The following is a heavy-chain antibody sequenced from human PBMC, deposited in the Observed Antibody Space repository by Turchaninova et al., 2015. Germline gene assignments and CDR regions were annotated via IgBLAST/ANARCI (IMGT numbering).Heavy chain of an antibody. CDR1: GFPVSCNY. D-gene: IGHD2-21*02. J-gene: IGHJ4*02. CDR3: ARERYCGGDCYPNYFDY. V-gene: IGHV3-66*01. CDR2: IYSGGST. Sequence: EVQLVESGGGLVQSGGSLRLSCAASGFPVSCNYMSWGSQAQGKGLEWVSVIYSGGSTYYADSVKGRFTISRDNSKNTLYLQMNSLRAEDTAVYYCARERYCGGDCYPNYFDYWGQGTLVTVSS.